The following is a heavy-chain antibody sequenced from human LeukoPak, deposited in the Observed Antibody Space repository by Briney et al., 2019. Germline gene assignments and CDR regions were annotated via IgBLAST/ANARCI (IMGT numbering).Heavy chain of an antibody. Sequence: GGSLRLSCAVSGFTVSNNYMSWVRQAPGKGLEWVSVMYSGGSTYYADSVKGRFTISRDSSKNTLYLQLNSLRAEDTAVYYCAKKGGFGDFYYYGMDVWGQGTTVTVSS. CDR2: MYSGGST. J-gene: IGHJ6*02. CDR3: AKKGGFGDFYYYGMDV. CDR1: GFTVSNNY. V-gene: IGHV3-53*01. D-gene: IGHD3-10*01.